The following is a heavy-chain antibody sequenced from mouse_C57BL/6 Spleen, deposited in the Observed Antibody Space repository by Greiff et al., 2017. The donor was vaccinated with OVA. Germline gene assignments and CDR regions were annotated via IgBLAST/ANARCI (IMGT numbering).Heavy chain of an antibody. CDR2: IYPSDSET. J-gene: IGHJ3*01. D-gene: IGHD2-1*01. V-gene: IGHV1-61*01. CDR1: GYTFTSYW. Sequence: QVQLQQPGAELVRPGSSVKLSCKASGYTFTSYWMDWVKQRPGQGLEWIGNIYPSDSETHYNQKFKDKATLTVDKSSSPAYMQLSSLTSEDSAVYYCARGNPFAYWGQGTLVTVSA. CDR3: ARGNPFAY.